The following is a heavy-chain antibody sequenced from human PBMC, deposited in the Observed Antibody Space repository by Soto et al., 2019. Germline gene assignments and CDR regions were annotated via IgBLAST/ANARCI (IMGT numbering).Heavy chain of an antibody. J-gene: IGHJ4*02. D-gene: IGHD6-13*01. CDR2: INFDESTT. CDR1: GFTFSNYW. CDR3: VTGGRTAGHFYHVDD. V-gene: IGHV3-74*01. Sequence: EVQLVESGGGLVQPGGSLRLSCAASGFTFSNYWMHWVRQAPGKGLVWVSRINFDESTTTYADSVQGRFTISRDNAKNTLYLQLNSLRAEDTAIYYCVTGGRTAGHFYHVDDLGQGALVTVCS.